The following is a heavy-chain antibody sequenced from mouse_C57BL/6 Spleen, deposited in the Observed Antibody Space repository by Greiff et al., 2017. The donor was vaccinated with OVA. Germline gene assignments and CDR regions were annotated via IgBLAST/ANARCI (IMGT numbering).Heavy chain of an antibody. V-gene: IGHV1-72*01. D-gene: IGHD1-1*01. J-gene: IGHJ3*01. CDR1: GYTFTSYW. CDR2: IDPNSGGT. CDR3: AREGVYFYGGSYAAD. Sequence: QVQLQQPGAELVKPGASVKLSCKASGYTFTSYWMHWVKQRPGRGLEWIGWIDPNSGGTKYNEKFKSKATLTVDTPSSTAYMQLSSLTSEDSAVYYCAREGVYFYGGSYAADWGKGTLVTVSA.